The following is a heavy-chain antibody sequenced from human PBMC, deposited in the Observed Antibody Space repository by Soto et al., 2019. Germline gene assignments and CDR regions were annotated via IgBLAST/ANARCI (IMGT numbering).Heavy chain of an antibody. CDR2: ITSHGHIT. CDR1: GFTFRNCD. CDR3: ARVKLGYCISTSCYHDY. Sequence: GGSLRLSCSASGFTFRNCDMVWVRQAPGKGLEYISAITSHGHITYYADSVKGRFTISRDNSKNTLSLQMNSLRAEDTAVYYCARVKLGYCISTSCYHDYWGQGT. J-gene: IGHJ4*02. D-gene: IGHD2-2*01. V-gene: IGHV3-64*04.